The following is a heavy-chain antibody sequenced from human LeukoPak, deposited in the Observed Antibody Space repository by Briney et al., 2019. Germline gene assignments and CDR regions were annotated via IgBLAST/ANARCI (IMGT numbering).Heavy chain of an antibody. V-gene: IGHV5-51*01. J-gene: IGHJ4*02. D-gene: IGHD6-19*01. CDR2: IYPGDSDT. CDR3: ARQVAVADPFDY. Sequence: GEALKISCKGSGYSFTSYWIGWVRRMPGKGVEGMGIIYPGDSDTRYSPSFQGQVTISADKSISTAYLQWSSLKASDTAMYYCARQVAVADPFDYWGQGTLVTVSS. CDR1: GYSFTSYW.